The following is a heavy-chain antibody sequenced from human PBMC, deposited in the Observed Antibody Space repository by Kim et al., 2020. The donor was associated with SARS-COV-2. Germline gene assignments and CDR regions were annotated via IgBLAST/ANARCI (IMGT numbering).Heavy chain of an antibody. CDR3: ARDPGGYYNSGMDV. Sequence: SETLSLTCTVSGGSLNSYYWSWIRQPPGKGLEWIGYIYYSGSTKYNPSLKSRVTISADTSKNQFSLKLTSVTAADTAVYYCARDPGGYYNSGMDVWGQGTTVTVSS. CDR1: GGSLNSYY. V-gene: IGHV4-59*01. J-gene: IGHJ6*02. D-gene: IGHD3-10*01. CDR2: IYYSGST.